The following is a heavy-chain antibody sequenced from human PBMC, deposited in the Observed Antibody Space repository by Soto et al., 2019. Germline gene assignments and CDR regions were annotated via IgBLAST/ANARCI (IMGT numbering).Heavy chain of an antibody. CDR2: LYYSGST. CDR3: ARTPLL. J-gene: IGHJ4*02. V-gene: IGHV4-31*03. CDR1: GGSISSGGYY. Sequence: QVQLQESGPGLVKPSQTLSLTCTVSGGSISSGGYYWSWIRQHPGKGLEWIGCLYYSGSTYYNPSLKSRVTIQVDTYKTQSSLKLSYVTDTDTAVYYCARTPLLWGQGTLVTVSS. D-gene: IGHD1-26*01.